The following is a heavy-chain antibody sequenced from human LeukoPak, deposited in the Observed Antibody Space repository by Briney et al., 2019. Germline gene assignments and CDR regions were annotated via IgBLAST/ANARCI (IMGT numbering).Heavy chain of an antibody. D-gene: IGHD3-10*01. CDR1: GYTFTSYG. CDR2: ISAYNGNT. Sequence: ASVKVSCKASGYTFTSYGISWVRQAPGQGPEWMGWISAYNGNTNYTQKLQGRVTMTTDTSTSTAYMELRSLRSDDTAVYYCARSPNYYGSGMRAFDIWGQGTMVTVSS. V-gene: IGHV1-18*01. CDR3: ARSPNYYGSGMRAFDI. J-gene: IGHJ3*02.